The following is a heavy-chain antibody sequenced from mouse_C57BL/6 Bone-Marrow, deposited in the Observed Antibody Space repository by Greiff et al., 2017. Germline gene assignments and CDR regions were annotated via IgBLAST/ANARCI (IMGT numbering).Heavy chain of an antibody. J-gene: IGHJ4*01. V-gene: IGHV5-12*01. CDR2: ISNGGGST. Sequence: EVHLVESGGGLVQPGGSLKLSCAASGFPFRDYYMYWVRQTPEKRLEWVAYISNGGGSTYYPDTVKVRVTISRDNAKNTLYLQMIRLKSEDTAMYYCARQNYDYDGNARDYRGQGTSVTVSS. CDR1: GFPFRDYY. CDR3: ARQNYDYDGNARDY. D-gene: IGHD2-4*01.